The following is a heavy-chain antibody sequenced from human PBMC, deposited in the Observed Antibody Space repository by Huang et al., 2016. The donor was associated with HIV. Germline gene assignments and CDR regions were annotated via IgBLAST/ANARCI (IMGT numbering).Heavy chain of an antibody. CDR2: IYPSEAKS. CDR1: GYRFSIYW. J-gene: IGHJ3*01. CDR3: AKGRRAFDV. Sequence: EVQLVQSGAEVKKPGESLKISCTGSGYRFSIYWIAWVRQMPGKGLEWMCIIYPSEAKSTYSPSFEGHISISVDKSINTVYLHWSSLKASDTAISYCAKGRRAFDVWGQGTWVTVSS. V-gene: IGHV5-51*03.